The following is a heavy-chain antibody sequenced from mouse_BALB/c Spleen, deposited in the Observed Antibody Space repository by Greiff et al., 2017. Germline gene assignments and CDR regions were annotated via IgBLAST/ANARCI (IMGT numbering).Heavy chain of an antibody. D-gene: IGHD2-10*01. CDR3: ARDRTYYGNYYAMDY. CDR1: GFTFSSYA. CDR2: ISSGGSYT. Sequence: EVHLVESGGGLVKPGGSLKLSCAASGFTFSSYAMSWVRQSPEKRLEWVAEISSGGSYTYYPDTVTGRFTISRDNAKNTLYLEMSSLRSEDTAMYYCARDRTYYGNYYAMDYWGQGTSVTVSS. V-gene: IGHV5-9-4*01. J-gene: IGHJ4*01.